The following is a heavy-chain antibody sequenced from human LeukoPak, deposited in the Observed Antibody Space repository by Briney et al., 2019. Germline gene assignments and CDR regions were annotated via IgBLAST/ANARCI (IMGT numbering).Heavy chain of an antibody. J-gene: IGHJ3*02. CDR1: GGSFSGYY. V-gene: IGHV4-34*01. D-gene: IGHD5-24*01. Sequence: SETLSLTCAVYGGSFSGYYWSWIRQPPGKGLEWIGEINHNGSTNYNPSLKSRVTISVDTSKNQFSLKLSSVTAADTAVYYCARLPNGWLQLGAFDIWGQGTMVTVSS. CDR2: INHNGST. CDR3: ARLPNGWLQLGAFDI.